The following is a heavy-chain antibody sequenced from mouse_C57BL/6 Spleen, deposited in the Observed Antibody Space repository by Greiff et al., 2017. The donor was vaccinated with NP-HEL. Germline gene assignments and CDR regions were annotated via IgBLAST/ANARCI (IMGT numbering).Heavy chain of an antibody. CDR2: IYPGDGDT. D-gene: IGHD5-5*01. J-gene: IGHJ4*01. CDR3: ARNYLYYAMDY. Sequence: QVQLQQSGPELVKPGASVKISCKASGYAFSSSWMNWVKQRPGQGLEWIGRIYPGDGDTNYNGKFKGKATLTADKSSSTAYMQLSSLTSEDSAVYFCARNYLYYAMDYWGQGTSVTVSS. CDR1: GYAFSSSW. V-gene: IGHV1-82*01.